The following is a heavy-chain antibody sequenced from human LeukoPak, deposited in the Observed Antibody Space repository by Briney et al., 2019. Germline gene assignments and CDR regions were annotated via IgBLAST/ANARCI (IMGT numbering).Heavy chain of an antibody. Sequence: PSETLSLTCTVSGGSISSGSYYWSWIRQPAGKGLEWIGRIYTSGSTNYNPSLKSRVTISVDMSKNQFSLKLSSVTAADTAVYYCARYIWGSYPTFEDYWGQGTLVTVSS. D-gene: IGHD3-16*02. J-gene: IGHJ4*02. V-gene: IGHV4-61*02. CDR2: IYTSGST. CDR3: ARYIWGSYPTFEDY. CDR1: GGSISSGSYY.